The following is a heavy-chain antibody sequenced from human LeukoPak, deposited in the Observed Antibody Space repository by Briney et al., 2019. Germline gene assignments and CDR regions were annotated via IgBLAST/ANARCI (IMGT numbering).Heavy chain of an antibody. CDR2: ISGSDAST. D-gene: IGHD2-15*01. J-gene: IGHJ4*02. CDR1: GFTFSSYA. Sequence: GGSLRLSCVAYGFTFSSYAMGWVRLAPGKGLEWVSSISGSDASTYYADSVEGRFTISRDNSKNALYLQMNSLRAEDTAVYYCAKVLRGVDHWGQGTLVTVSS. V-gene: IGHV3-23*01. CDR3: AKVLRGVDH.